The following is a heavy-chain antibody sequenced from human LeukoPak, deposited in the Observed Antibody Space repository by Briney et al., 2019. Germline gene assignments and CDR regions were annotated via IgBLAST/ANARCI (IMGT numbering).Heavy chain of an antibody. CDR2: IIPIFGTA. Sequence: VASVKVSCKASGGTFGSYAISWVRQAPGQGLEWMGGIIPIFGTANYAQKFQGRVTITADKSTSTAYMELSSLRSEDTAVYYCARWLRSWYYFDYWGQGTLVTVSS. J-gene: IGHJ4*02. V-gene: IGHV1-69*06. D-gene: IGHD5-12*01. CDR1: GGTFGSYA. CDR3: ARWLRSWYYFDY.